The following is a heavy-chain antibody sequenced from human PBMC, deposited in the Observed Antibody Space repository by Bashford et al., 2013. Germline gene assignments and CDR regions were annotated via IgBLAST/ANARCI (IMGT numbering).Heavy chain of an antibody. V-gene: IGHV4-59*12. CDR2: IYYSGNT. J-gene: IGHJ5*02. Sequence: WIRQPPGKGLEWLGHIYYSGNTNYSPSLKSRVTISIDTSRNQFSLSLRSVTAADTAMYFCARMKLRYTDCRGSTCKVAGPTLGANWFDPWGQGTLVTVSS. CDR3: ARMKLRYTDCRGSTCKVAGPTLGANWFDP. D-gene: IGHD3-16*02.